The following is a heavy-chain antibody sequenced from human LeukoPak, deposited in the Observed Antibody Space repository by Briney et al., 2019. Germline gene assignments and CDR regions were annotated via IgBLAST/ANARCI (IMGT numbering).Heavy chain of an antibody. D-gene: IGHD6-13*01. V-gene: IGHV3-21*01. CDR3: ARDSSSWYENWFDP. CDR2: ISSSSSYI. CDR1: GFTFRSYS. J-gene: IGHJ5*02. Sequence: GGSLRLSCAGSGFTFRSYSMNWVRQAPGKGLEWVSSISSSSSYIYYADSVKGRFTISRDNAKNSLYLQMNSLRAEDTAVYYCARDSSSWYENWFDPWGQGTLVTVSS.